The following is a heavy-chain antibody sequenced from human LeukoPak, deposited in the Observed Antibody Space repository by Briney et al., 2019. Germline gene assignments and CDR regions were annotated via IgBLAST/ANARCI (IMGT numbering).Heavy chain of an antibody. CDR2: IYHSGST. CDR3: ARYSSSLFLDY. Sequence: SETLSLTCAVSGYSISSGYYWGWIRQPPGKGLEWIGSIYHSGSTYYNPSLKSRVTISVDTSKNQFSLSLSSVTAADTAVYYCARYSSSLFLDYWGQGTLVTVSS. J-gene: IGHJ4*02. D-gene: IGHD6-6*01. CDR1: GYSISSGYY. V-gene: IGHV4-38-2*01.